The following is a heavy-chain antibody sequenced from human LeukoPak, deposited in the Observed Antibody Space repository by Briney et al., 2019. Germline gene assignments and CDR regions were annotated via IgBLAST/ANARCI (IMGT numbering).Heavy chain of an antibody. CDR1: GFTFSSYG. V-gene: IGHV3-23*01. J-gene: IGHJ4*02. Sequence: GGSLRLSCAASGFTFSSYGMSWVRQAPGKGLEWVSAISGSGGSTYYADSVKGRFTISRDNSKSSLYLQMNILRAEDTAIYYCSRGGYCSGGTCFVGDHWGQGSLVIVSS. CDR3: SRGGYCSGGTCFVGDH. CDR2: ISGSGGST. D-gene: IGHD2-15*01.